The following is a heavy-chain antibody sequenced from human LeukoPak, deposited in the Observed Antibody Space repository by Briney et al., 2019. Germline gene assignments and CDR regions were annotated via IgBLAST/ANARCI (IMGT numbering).Heavy chain of an antibody. CDR1: GFTFSSYS. D-gene: IGHD1-14*01. Sequence: GGSLRLSCAASGFTFSSYSMNWVRQAPGKGLEWVSSISSSSSYIYYADSVKGRFTISRDNAKNPLYLQVNSLRAEDTAVYYCARDAEWQLGLIDYWGQGTLVTVSS. J-gene: IGHJ4*02. V-gene: IGHV3-21*01. CDR3: ARDAEWQLGLIDY. CDR2: ISSSSSYI.